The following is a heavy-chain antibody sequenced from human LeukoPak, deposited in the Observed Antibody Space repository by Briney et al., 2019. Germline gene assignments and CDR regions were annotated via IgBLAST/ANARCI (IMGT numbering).Heavy chain of an antibody. J-gene: IGHJ6*03. Sequence: GASLQISCKGSGYSFTSYWIGWVRQMPGKGLEWMGIIYPGDSDTRYSPSFQGQVTISADKSISTAYLQWSSLKASDTAMYYCARHYCSSTSCHYYYYYMDVWGKGTTVTVSS. CDR1: GYSFTSYW. V-gene: IGHV5-51*01. CDR2: IYPGDSDT. CDR3: ARHYCSSTSCHYYYYYMDV. D-gene: IGHD2-2*01.